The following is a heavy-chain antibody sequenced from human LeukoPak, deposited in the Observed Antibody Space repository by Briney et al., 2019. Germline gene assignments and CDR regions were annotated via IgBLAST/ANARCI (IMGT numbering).Heavy chain of an antibody. CDR3: ARGPYSSSWYQKSNWFDP. J-gene: IGHJ5*02. D-gene: IGHD6-13*01. Sequence: SETLSLTCTVSGGSISSYYWSWIRQPPGKGLEWIGYIYYSGSTNCNPSLKSRVTISVDTSKNQFSLKLSSVTAADTAVYYCARGPYSSSWYQKSNWFDPWGQGTLVTVSS. CDR2: IYYSGST. V-gene: IGHV4-59*01. CDR1: GGSISSYY.